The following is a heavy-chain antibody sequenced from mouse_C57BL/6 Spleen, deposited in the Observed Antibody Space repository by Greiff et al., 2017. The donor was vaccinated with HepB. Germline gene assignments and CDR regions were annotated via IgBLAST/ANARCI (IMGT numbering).Heavy chain of an antibody. CDR3: ASPPYYYGSSTGFAY. V-gene: IGHV1-50*01. J-gene: IGHJ3*01. D-gene: IGHD1-1*01. CDR1: GYTFTSYW. Sequence: QVQLQQPGAELVKPGASVKLSCKASGYTFTSYWMQWVKQRPGQGLEWIGEIDPSDSYTNYNQKFKGKATLTVDTSSSTAYMQLSSLTSEDSAVYYCASPPYYYGSSTGFAYWGQGTLVTVSA. CDR2: IDPSDSYT.